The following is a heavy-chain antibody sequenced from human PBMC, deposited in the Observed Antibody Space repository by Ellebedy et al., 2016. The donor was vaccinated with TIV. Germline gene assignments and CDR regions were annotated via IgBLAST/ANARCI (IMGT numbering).Heavy chain of an antibody. CDR2: IYPGDFDT. CDR3: ARHLTTQKLFVDGGIVGLDY. Sequence: GESLKISCTASGYSFTSYWIGWVRQMPGKGLEWMSSIYPGDFDTTFSPSFQGQVTMSADKSTNTAYLQWTSRKASDSAMNYCARHLTTQKLFVDGGIVGLDYGGLGTRVTVSS. D-gene: IGHD2-21*01. V-gene: IGHV5-51*01. CDR1: GYSFTSYW. J-gene: IGHJ4*02.